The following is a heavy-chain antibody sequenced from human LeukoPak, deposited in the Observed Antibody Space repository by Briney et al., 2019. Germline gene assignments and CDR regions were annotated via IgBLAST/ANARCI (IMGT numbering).Heavy chain of an antibody. Sequence: AASVKVSCKASGYTFTSYGISWVRQAPGQGLEWMGWISAYNGNTNYAQKLQGRVTMTTDTSTSTAYMELRSLRSDDTAVYYCARDGGHYDILTGYYMVQVGYYMDVWGKGTTVTVSS. CDR3: ARDGGHYDILTGYYMVQVGYYMDV. D-gene: IGHD3-9*01. J-gene: IGHJ6*03. V-gene: IGHV1-18*01. CDR1: GYTFTSYG. CDR2: ISAYNGNT.